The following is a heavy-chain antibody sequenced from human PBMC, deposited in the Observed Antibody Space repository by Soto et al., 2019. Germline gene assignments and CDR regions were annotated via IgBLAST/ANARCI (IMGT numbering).Heavy chain of an antibody. Sequence: SGPTLVNPTQTLTLTCTFSAYSLRTSGMCVSWIGQPPGKALEWLARIDWEDAKYYSTSLKTRLTISKHPSKNQVVLTMTNIDPVDPATYYCARITAVAGKALDYWGQGTLVTVSS. CDR2: IDWEDAK. CDR1: AYSLRTSGMC. J-gene: IGHJ4*02. CDR3: ARITAVAGKALDY. V-gene: IGHV2-70*11. D-gene: IGHD6-19*01.